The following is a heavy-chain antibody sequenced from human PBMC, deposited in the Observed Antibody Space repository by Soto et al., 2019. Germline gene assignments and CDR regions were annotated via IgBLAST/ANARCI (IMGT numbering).Heavy chain of an antibody. CDR1: GGSISSGGYS. V-gene: IGHV4-30-2*01. Sequence: PSDTLSLTCAVSGGSISSGGYSWSWIRQPPGKGLEWIGYMYHSGSTYYNPSLKSRVTISIDRSKNQFSLKLNSVTAADTAIYYCAGDIRSGSYRFDYWGQGTLVTVSS. CDR2: MYHSGST. CDR3: AGDIRSGSYRFDY. J-gene: IGHJ4*02. D-gene: IGHD1-26*01.